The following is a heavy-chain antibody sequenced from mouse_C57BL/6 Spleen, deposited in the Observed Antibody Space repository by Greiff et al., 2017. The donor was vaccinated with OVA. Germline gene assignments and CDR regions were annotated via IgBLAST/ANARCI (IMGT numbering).Heavy chain of an antibody. Sequence: VQLQQSGAELVRPGASVKLSCKASGYTFTDYYIHWVKQRPGQGLEWIARIYPGSGNTYYNEKFKGKATLTAEKASSTAYLQLGSLTSEDSAVYFCARGGYYDYDKSGSMDYWGQGTSVTVSS. CDR2: IYPGSGNT. V-gene: IGHV1-76*01. CDR3: ARGGYYDYDKSGSMDY. J-gene: IGHJ4*01. CDR1: GYTFTDYY. D-gene: IGHD2-4*01.